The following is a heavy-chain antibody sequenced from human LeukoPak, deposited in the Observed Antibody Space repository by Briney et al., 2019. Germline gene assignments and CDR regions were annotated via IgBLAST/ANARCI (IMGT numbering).Heavy chain of an antibody. CDR1: VYTFTNHY. CDR3: ARDGGATKGTPYYYGLDV. D-gene: IGHD1-26*01. J-gene: IGHJ6*02. CDR2: INPSGGST. Sequence: ASVKVSCKASVYTFTNHYIRWVRQAPGQGLEWMGIINPSGGSTGFAQKFQGRVTMTRDTSTSTVYMELSSLRSEDTAVYYCARDGGATKGTPYYYGLDVWGQGTTVTVSS. V-gene: IGHV1-46*01.